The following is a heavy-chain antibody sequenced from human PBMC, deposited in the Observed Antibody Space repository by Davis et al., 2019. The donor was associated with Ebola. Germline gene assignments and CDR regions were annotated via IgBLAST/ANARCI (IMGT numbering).Heavy chain of an antibody. Sequence: SVKVSCKASGGTFSSYAISWVRQAPGQGLEWMGGIIPILGIANYAQKFQGRVTITADESTSTAYMELSSLRSEDTAEYYCARGYSSSSKRGHNWFDPWGQGTLVTVSS. CDR1: GGTFSSYA. J-gene: IGHJ5*02. CDR2: IIPILGIA. D-gene: IGHD6-6*01. CDR3: ARGYSSSSKRGHNWFDP. V-gene: IGHV1-69*10.